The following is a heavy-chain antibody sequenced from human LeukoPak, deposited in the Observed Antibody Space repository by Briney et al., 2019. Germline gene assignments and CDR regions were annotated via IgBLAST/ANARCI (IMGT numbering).Heavy chain of an antibody. CDR3: ARHLSSTADH. D-gene: IGHD2-2*01. V-gene: IGHV3-20*04. CDR1: GFTFGDCG. Sequence: PGGSLRLSCEGSGFTFGDCGMSWVRQAPRKGLEWVSGISWNGDSPRYADSVKGRFTISRDNAKNSLYLQMNSLRAEDTAVYYCARHLSSTADHWGQGTLVTVSS. CDR2: ISWNGDSP. J-gene: IGHJ4*02.